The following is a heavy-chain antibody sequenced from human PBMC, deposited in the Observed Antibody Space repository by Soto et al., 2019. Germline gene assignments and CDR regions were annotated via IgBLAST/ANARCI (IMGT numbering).Heavy chain of an antibody. Sequence: PGGSLRLSCAASGFTFSSYALSWVRQAPGKGLEWVSAVSGSGSSTYYADSVKGRFTISRDNSKNTLFLQMNSLRAEDTAVYYCAKGTQFFYYYAMDVWGQGTTVTVSS. J-gene: IGHJ6*02. CDR3: AKGTQFFYYYAMDV. CDR1: GFTFSSYA. CDR2: VSGSGSST. V-gene: IGHV3-23*01.